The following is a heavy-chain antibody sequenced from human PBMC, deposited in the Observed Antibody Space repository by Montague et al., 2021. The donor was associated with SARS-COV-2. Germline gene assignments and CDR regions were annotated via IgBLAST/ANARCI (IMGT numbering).Heavy chain of an antibody. CDR1: RDSISGHNYF. CDR3: AKDGEALAWGTFDI. V-gene: IGHV4-39*07. J-gene: IGHJ3*02. Sequence: SETLSLTCTVSRDSISGHNYFWAWIRQPPGKGLEWIGSVDYSGLTFYNPSLESRVTISVDTSKKQFSLKVNSVTAADTAVYYCAKDGEALAWGTFDIWGQGTMVTVSS. CDR2: VDYSGLT. D-gene: IGHD3-10*01.